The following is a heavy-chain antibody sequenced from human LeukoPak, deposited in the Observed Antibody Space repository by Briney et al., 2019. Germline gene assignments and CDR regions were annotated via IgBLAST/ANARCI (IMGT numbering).Heavy chain of an antibody. CDR1: GGSIRSLGYS. CDR2: MYYTGTT. D-gene: IGHD5-12*01. V-gene: IGHV4-39*07. CDR3: ARSVSAYAGRGWFDP. J-gene: IGHJ5*02. Sequence: PSETLSLTCSVSGGSIRSLGYSWGWIRQPPGKGLEWIASMYYTGTTYYNPSLKSRVTMSVDTSKNQFSLDLTSVTAADTAVFYCARSVSAYAGRGWFDPWGQGTLVTVSS.